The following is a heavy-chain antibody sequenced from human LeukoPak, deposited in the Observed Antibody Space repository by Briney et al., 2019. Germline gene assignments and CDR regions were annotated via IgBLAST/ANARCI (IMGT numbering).Heavy chain of an antibody. CDR3: AKAPIAAASLEAFDI. V-gene: IGHV3-30*18. CDR1: GFTFSSYG. CDR2: ISYDGRNK. Sequence: PGGSLRLSCAASGFTFSSYGMHWVRQASGKGLEWVAVISYDGRNKYYADSVKGRFTISRDNSENTLYLQMNSLRAEDTAFYYCAKAPIAAASLEAFDIWGQGTMVTVSS. D-gene: IGHD6-13*01. J-gene: IGHJ3*02.